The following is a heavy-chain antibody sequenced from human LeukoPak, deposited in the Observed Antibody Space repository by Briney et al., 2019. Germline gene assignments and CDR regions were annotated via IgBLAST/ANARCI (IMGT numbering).Heavy chain of an antibody. CDR2: FDPEDGET. V-gene: IGHV1-24*01. CDR1: GYTLTELS. Sequence: ASVKVSCKVSGYTLTELSMHWVRQAPGKGLEWMGGFDPEDGETIYAQKFQGRVTMTEDTSTDTAYMELSSLRSEDTAVYYCATGSGYSGYDYPYYFDYSGQGTLVTVSS. J-gene: IGHJ4*02. D-gene: IGHD5-12*01. CDR3: ATGSGYSGYDYPYYFDY.